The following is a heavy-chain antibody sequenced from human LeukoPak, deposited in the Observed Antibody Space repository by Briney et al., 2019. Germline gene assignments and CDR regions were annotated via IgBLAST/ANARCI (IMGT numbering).Heavy chain of an antibody. CDR2: ISYDGSNK. D-gene: IGHD3-3*01. CDR1: GFTFSSYA. J-gene: IGHJ6*02. CDR3: ARDLYAPIFGVVIMGYYYYGMDV. Sequence: GGSLRLSCAASGFTFSSYAMHWVRQAPGKGLEWVAVISYDGSNKYYADSVKGRFTISRDNSKNTLYLQMNSLRAEDTAVYYCARDLYAPIFGVVIMGYYYYGMDVRGQGTTVTVSS. V-gene: IGHV3-30-3*01.